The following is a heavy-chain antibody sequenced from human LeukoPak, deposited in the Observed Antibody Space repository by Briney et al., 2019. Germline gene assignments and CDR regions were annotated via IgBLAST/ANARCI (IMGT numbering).Heavy chain of an antibody. D-gene: IGHD3-10*01. Sequence: GGSLRLSCEVSGFTFNSYVMSWLGRAPGKGLEGVSTICPIGGVTFYSDSVRGRFTIARDYSKDTPLLQMNRLRAEDTALYYCAKAHVPTMIRGVVSSDWGQGTLVTVSS. CDR3: AKAHVPTMIRGVVSSD. CDR2: ICPIGGVT. V-gene: IGHV3-23*01. CDR1: GFTFNSYV. J-gene: IGHJ4*02.